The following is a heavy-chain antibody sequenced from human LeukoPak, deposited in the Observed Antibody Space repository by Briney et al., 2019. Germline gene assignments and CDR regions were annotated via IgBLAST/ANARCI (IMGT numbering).Heavy chain of an antibody. D-gene: IGHD6-13*01. V-gene: IGHV3-21*04. Sequence: GGSLRLSCAASGFTFSSYSMNWVRQAPGKGLEWVSSISSSSSYIYYADPVKGRFTVSRDNAKNSLDLQMTSLRAEDTAVYYCAKDLYLQRIAAAGNYFDFWGQGTLVTVSS. CDR2: ISSSSSYI. CDR1: GFTFSSYS. CDR3: AKDLYLQRIAAAGNYFDF. J-gene: IGHJ4*02.